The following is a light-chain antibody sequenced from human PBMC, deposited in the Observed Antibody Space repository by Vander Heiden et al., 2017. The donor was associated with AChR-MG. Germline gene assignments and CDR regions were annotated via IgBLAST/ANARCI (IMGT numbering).Light chain of an antibody. CDR1: QSISSW. V-gene: IGKV1-5*03. Sequence: QITQSPPTLSASVGDRVTITCRASQSISSWLALYQQKPGKAPKLLIYKASNLESGVPPRFSGSGSGTEFTLTISSLQPDDFATYYCHQYESDSWTFGQGTKVEIK. CDR3: HQYESDSWT. J-gene: IGKJ1*01. CDR2: KAS.